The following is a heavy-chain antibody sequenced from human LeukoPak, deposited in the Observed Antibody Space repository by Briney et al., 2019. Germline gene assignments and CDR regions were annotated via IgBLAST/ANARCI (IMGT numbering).Heavy chain of an antibody. V-gene: IGHV7-4-1*02. CDR1: GYTFTSYA. Sequence: GASVKVSCKASGYTFTSYAMNWVRQAPGQGLEWMGRINTSTGNPTYAQGFTGRFVFSLDTSVSTAYLQISSLKAEDTAVYYCASGWSRTFDYWGQGTLVTVSS. CDR3: ASGWSRTFDY. D-gene: IGHD2-15*01. J-gene: IGHJ4*02. CDR2: INTSTGNP.